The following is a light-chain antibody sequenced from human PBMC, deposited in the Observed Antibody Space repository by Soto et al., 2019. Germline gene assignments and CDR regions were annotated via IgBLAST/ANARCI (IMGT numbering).Light chain of an antibody. CDR3: SSYTSSSTPYV. V-gene: IGLV2-14*01. J-gene: IGLJ1*01. Sequence: QSVLTQPASVSGSPGQSITISCTGTSSDVGGYNYVSWYQQHPGKAPKLMIYEVSNRHSGVSNRFSGSKSGNTASLTISGLHAEDEADYYCSSYTSSSTPYVFGTGTKLTVL. CDR2: EVS. CDR1: SSDVGGYNY.